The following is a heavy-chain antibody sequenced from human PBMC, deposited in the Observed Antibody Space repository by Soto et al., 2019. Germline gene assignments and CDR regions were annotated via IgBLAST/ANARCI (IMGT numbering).Heavy chain of an antibody. D-gene: IGHD4-17*01. J-gene: IGHJ4*02. CDR1: GGSISSYY. V-gene: IGHV4-59*08. CDR3: ARHSGGVTTLEY. Sequence: PSETLSLTCTVSGGSISSYYWSWIRQPPGKGLEWIGYIYYSGSTNYNPSLKSRVTISVDTSKNQFSLKLSSVTAADTSVYYCARHSGGVTTLEYWGQGTLVTVSS. CDR2: IYYSGST.